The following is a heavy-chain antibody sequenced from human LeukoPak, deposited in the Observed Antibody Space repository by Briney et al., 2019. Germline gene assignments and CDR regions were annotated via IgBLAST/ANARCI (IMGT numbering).Heavy chain of an antibody. Sequence: GGSLRLSCAASGFTFSSYAMSWVRQAPRKGLEWVSAISGSGGSTYYADSVKGRFTISRDNSKNTLYLQMNSLRAEDTAVYYCARAGGSYQVFDYWGQGTLVTVSS. CDR1: GFTFSSYA. J-gene: IGHJ4*02. D-gene: IGHD1-26*01. CDR3: ARAGGSYQVFDY. V-gene: IGHV3-23*01. CDR2: ISGSGGST.